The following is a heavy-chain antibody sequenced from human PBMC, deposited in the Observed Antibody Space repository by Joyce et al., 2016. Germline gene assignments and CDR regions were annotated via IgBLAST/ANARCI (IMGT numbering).Heavy chain of an antibody. J-gene: IGHJ3*02. Sequence: QVQLVQAGAEVKKPGSSVKVSCKASGGTFSSYAFSWVRQAPGQGLEWMGGIIPMFGTANYAQKFQGRVTITADESTTTAYMELSSLRSEDTAVYYCAARIVGAATRAFDIWGQGTMVTVSS. CDR2: IIPMFGTA. CDR1: GGTFSSYA. V-gene: IGHV1-69*01. CDR3: AARIVGAATRAFDI. D-gene: IGHD1-26*01.